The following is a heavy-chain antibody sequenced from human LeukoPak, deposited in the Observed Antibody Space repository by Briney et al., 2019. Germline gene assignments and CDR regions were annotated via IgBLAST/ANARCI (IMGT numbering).Heavy chain of an antibody. J-gene: IGHJ6*03. V-gene: IGHV3-30*02. D-gene: IGHD3-10*01. CDR1: GFTFSSYG. CDR2: IRYDGSNK. Sequence: GGSLRLSCAASGFTFSSYGMHWVRQAPGKGLEWVAFIRYDGSNKYYADSVKGRFTISRDNSKNTLYLQMNSLRAEDTAVYYCAKAPYYYGCAKSYYYYYMDVWGKGTTVTISS. CDR3: AKAPYYYGCAKSYYYYYMDV.